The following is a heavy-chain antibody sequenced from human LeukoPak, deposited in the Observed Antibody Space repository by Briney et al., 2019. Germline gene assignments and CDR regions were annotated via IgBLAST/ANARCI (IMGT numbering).Heavy chain of an antibody. J-gene: IGHJ6*03. CDR2: VSTSGTSI. CDR3: AREGVGHYYYYYYMDV. D-gene: IGHD2-8*01. V-gene: IGHV3-48*03. Sequence: GSLRLSCAASGFTFSTYEMNWVRQAPGKGLEWVSYVSTSGTSIDYADFVKGRFTISRDNAKNLLYLQMNSLRADDTAVYYCAREGVGHYYYYYYMDVWGKGTTVTISS. CDR1: GFTFSTYE.